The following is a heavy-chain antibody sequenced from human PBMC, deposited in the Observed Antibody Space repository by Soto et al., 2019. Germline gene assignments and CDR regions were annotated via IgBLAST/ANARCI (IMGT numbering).Heavy chain of an antibody. CDR1: GFTFSSYA. J-gene: IGHJ4*02. D-gene: IGHD3-22*01. CDR2: ISYDGSNK. Sequence: GGSLRLSCAASGFTFSSYAMHWVRQAPGKGLEWVAVISYDGSNKYYADSVKGRFTISRDNSKNTLYLQMNSLRAEDTAVYYCARDNYDHAEQPGDYWGQGTLVTVSS. CDR3: ARDNYDHAEQPGDY. V-gene: IGHV3-30-3*01.